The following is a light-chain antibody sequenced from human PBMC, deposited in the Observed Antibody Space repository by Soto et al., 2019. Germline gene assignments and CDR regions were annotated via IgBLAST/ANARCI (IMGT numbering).Light chain of an antibody. Sequence: EIVLTQSPGTLSLSPGERATLSCRASQRVSGSSLAWYQQRPGQATRLLIYDASYRVTGIPDRFSGRGSGTDFTLTVSTLEPEDFAVYYCQQYGASPGTFGQGTKVEIK. CDR2: DAS. CDR3: QQYGASPGT. J-gene: IGKJ1*01. V-gene: IGKV3-20*01. CDR1: QRVSGSS.